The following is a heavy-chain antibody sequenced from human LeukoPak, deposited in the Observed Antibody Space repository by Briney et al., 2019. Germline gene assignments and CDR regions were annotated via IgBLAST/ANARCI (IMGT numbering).Heavy chain of an antibody. D-gene: IGHD6-13*01. Sequence: GASVKVSCKASGGTFSSYAISWVRQAPGQGLEWMGGIIPIFGTANYAQKFQGRVTITADKSTSTAYMELSSLRSEDTAVYYCARGGYSSSWLGYYFDYWGQGTLVTVSS. CDR1: GGTFSSYA. J-gene: IGHJ4*02. V-gene: IGHV1-69*06. CDR2: IIPIFGTA. CDR3: ARGGYSSSWLGYYFDY.